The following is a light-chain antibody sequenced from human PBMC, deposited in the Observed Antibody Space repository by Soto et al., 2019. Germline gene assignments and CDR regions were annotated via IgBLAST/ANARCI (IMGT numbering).Light chain of an antibody. CDR2: SNN. V-gene: IGLV1-44*01. Sequence: QSVLTQPPSASGTPGQRVTISCSGSSSNNGSNTVNWYQQLPGTAPKLLIYSNNQRPSGVPDRSSGSKSGTSASLAISGLQSEDEADYYCAAWDDSLNGYVFGTGTKVTVL. CDR1: SSNNGSNT. CDR3: AAWDDSLNGYV. J-gene: IGLJ1*01.